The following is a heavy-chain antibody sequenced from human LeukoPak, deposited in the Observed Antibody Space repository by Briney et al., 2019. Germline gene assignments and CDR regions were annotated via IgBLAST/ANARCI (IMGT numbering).Heavy chain of an antibody. D-gene: IGHD7-27*01. CDR2: INHNGYT. CDR1: GGSFSGYY. Sequence: PSETLSLTCAVYGGSFSGYYLNWIRQPPRKALEWIGEINHNGYTNYTPSLEDRVTISVDTSKNQFSMKLTSLTAADTAVYFCARAGTGDRSAVFDSWGHGTLVTVSS. V-gene: IGHV4-34*01. CDR3: ARAGTGDRSAVFDS. J-gene: IGHJ5*01.